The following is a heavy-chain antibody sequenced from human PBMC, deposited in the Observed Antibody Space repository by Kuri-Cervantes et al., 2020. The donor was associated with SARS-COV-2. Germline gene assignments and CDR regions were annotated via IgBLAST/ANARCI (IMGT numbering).Heavy chain of an antibody. D-gene: IGHD5-18*01. CDR3: ARDRYTHYFDY. CDR2: MSGGGYS. Sequence: GGSLRLSCAASGLGFSTYAMSWVRQAAGKGLEWVSGMSGGGYSHYADSVKVRFTISRDNSKNTLYLQMNSLRAEDTAVYYCARDRYTHYFDYWGQGTLVTVSS. J-gene: IGHJ4*02. V-gene: IGHV3-23*01. CDR1: GLGFSTYA.